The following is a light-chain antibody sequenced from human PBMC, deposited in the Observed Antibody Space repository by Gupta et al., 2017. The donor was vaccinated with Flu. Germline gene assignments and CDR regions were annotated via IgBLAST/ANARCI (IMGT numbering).Light chain of an antibody. J-gene: IGKJ1*01. Sequence: DIQMTQSPSYVSASVGDRVTITCWASQDISRWLAWYQQKPGKAPKLLMHGAVNLQSGVPSRFSGSGSGTDFTLTISSLQAEDFATYYCQQCNSFPSTFGQGTKVEI. CDR2: GAV. CDR3: QQCNSFPST. V-gene: IGKV1-12*02. CDR1: QDISRW.